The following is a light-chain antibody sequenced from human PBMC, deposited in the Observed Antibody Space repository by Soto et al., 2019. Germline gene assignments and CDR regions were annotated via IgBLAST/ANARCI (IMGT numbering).Light chain of an antibody. J-gene: IGLJ2*01. Sequence: QSALTQPASVSVSPGQSITISCAGTMRDVGAYNLVSWYQQHPGRAPQLIIYEVRNRPSGISFRFSGSKSGNTASLTISGLQAEDEADYYCSSYTSKSSLIFGGRTKVTVL. CDR3: SSYTSKSSLI. CDR1: MRDVGAYNL. V-gene: IGLV2-14*01. CDR2: EVR.